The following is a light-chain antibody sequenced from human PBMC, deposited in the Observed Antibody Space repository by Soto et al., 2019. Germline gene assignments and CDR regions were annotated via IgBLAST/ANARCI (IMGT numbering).Light chain of an antibody. Sequence: EIVLTQSPGTLSLSPGERATLSCRASQSVSSSYLAWYQQKPGQAPRLLIYGASSRATGIPDRFSGSGSGTDFTLTXXXXXPEXXXXXXXXXXXXSXPXTFGQGTKLEIK. V-gene: IGKV3-20*01. CDR1: QSVSSSY. CDR3: XXXXXSXPXT. J-gene: IGKJ2*01. CDR2: GAS.